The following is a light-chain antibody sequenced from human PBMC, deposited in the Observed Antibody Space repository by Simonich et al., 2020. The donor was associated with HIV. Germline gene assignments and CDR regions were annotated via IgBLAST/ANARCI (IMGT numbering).Light chain of an antibody. Sequence: DIVMTQSPDSLAVSLGESATINCKSSPSVLYNSNNKNYIAWYQQKPGQPPKLLIYWGSTRESGVPDRFSGSGSGTDFTLTISSLQAEDVAVYYCQQYYSTPTWTFGQGTKVEIK. V-gene: IGKV4-1*01. CDR1: PSVLYNSNNKNY. J-gene: IGKJ1*01. CDR3: QQYYSTPTWT. CDR2: WGS.